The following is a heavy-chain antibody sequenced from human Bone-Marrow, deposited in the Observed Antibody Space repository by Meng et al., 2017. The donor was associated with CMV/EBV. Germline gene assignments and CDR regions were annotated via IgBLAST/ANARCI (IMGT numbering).Heavy chain of an antibody. Sequence: ASVKVSCKASGYTFTSYDINWVRQATGQGLEWMGWMNPNSGHTGYAQKFQGRVTMTRDTSISTAYMELTSLKSEDTAPYYCARGGGTVRFLEWLNYWGQGNLVTVSS. CDR1: GYTFTSYD. D-gene: IGHD3-3*01. V-gene: IGHV1-8*01. J-gene: IGHJ4*02. CDR2: MNPNSGHT. CDR3: ARGGGTVRFLEWLNY.